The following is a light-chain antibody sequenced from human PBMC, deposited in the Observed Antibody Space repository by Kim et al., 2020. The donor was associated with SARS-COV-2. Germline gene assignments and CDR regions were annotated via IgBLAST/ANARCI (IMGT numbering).Light chain of an antibody. J-gene: IGLJ2*01. CDR2: GRN. CDR3: NARDNNDTVV. V-gene: IGLV3-19*01. Sequence: ALGQTVRITCQGDNLRSSYAPRYQQKPGQALVLVNCGRNSRPSGIPDRFSGSSSGNTASLTITGTQPGDEADYYCNARDNNDTVVFGGGTQLTVL. CDR1: NLRSSY.